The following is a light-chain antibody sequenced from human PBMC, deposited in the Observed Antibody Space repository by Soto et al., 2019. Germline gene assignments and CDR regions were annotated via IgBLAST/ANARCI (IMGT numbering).Light chain of an antibody. Sequence: QPVLTQPASMSGSPGQSITISCTGTSSDVGAYNYVSWYQHYPGKAPKLIIYDVTNRPSGVPYRFSGSKSGNTASLTISGLQAEDEANYHCSSYSSDSSVLFGGGTKLTVL. V-gene: IGLV2-14*01. CDR3: SSYSSDSSVL. CDR1: SSDVGAYNY. CDR2: DVT. J-gene: IGLJ2*01.